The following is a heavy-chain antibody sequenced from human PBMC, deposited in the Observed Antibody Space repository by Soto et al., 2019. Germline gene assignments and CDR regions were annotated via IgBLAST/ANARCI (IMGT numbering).Heavy chain of an antibody. Sequence: GGSLRLSCAASGFTFSSYSMNWLRQAPGKGLEWVSSISSSSSYIYYADSVKGRFTISRDNAKNSLYLQMNSLRAEDTAVYYCARDRAMVAGYYFDYWGQGTLVTVSS. CDR3: ARDRAMVAGYYFDY. CDR1: GFTFSSYS. D-gene: IGHD5-18*01. J-gene: IGHJ4*02. CDR2: ISSSSSYI. V-gene: IGHV3-21*01.